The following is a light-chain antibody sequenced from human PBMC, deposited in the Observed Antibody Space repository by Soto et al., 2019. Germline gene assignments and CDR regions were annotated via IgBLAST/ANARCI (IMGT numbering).Light chain of an antibody. CDR3: QSFDNSLTHPV. CDR1: NSNIGTGSH. V-gene: IGLV1-40*01. Sequence: QSVLTQPPSVSGAPGQGVTISCTGSNSNIGTGSHVHWYQHFPGAAPRLLIYGNNNRPSGVPARFSASKSDTSASLAITGLQADDEADYYCQSFDNSLTHPVFGGGTKLTVL. J-gene: IGLJ3*02. CDR2: GNN.